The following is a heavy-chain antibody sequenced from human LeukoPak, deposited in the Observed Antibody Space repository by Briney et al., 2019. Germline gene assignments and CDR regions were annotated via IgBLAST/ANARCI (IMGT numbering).Heavy chain of an antibody. Sequence: TGGSLRLSCAASGFTFSDYYMSWIRQAPGKGLEWVSYISSSGSTIYYAGSVKGRFTISRDNAKNSLYLQMNSLRAEDTAVYYCARSASAAGTNGHFDYWGQGTLVTVSS. D-gene: IGHD6-13*01. CDR1: GFTFSDYY. V-gene: IGHV3-11*01. CDR3: ARSASAAGTNGHFDY. J-gene: IGHJ4*02. CDR2: ISSSGSTI.